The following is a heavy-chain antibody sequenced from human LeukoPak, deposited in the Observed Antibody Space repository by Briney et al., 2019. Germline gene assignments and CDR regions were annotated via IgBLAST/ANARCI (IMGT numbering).Heavy chain of an antibody. CDR1: GITLSNYG. J-gene: IGHJ4*02. V-gene: IGHV3-23*01. CDR3: AKRGVVIRVILVGFHKQAYYFDS. D-gene: IGHD3-22*01. CDR2: ISDSGGST. Sequence: GGSLRLSCAVSGITLSNYGMSWVRQAPGKGLEWVAGISDSGGSTTYADSVKGRFTISRDNPKNTLFLQMNSLRVEDTAVYFCAKRGVVIRVILVGFHKQAYYFDSWGQGTLVTVSS.